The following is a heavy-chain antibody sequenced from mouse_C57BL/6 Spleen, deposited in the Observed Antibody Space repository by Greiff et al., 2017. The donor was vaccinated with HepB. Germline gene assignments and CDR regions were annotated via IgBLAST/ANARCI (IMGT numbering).Heavy chain of an antibody. J-gene: IGHJ4*01. V-gene: IGHV5-9-1*02. CDR3: TRDYYYGSIAMDY. Sequence: EVHLVESGEGLVKPGGSLKLSCAASGFTFSSYAMSWVRQTPEKRLEWVAYISSGGDYIYYADTVKGRFTISRDNARNTLYLQMSSLKSEDTAMYYCTRDYYYGSIAMDYWGQGTSLTVSS. CDR1: GFTFSSYA. CDR2: ISSGGDYI. D-gene: IGHD1-1*01.